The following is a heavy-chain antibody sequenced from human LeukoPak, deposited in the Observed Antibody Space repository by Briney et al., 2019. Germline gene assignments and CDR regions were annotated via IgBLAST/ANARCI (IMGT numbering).Heavy chain of an antibody. J-gene: IGHJ5*02. Sequence: PSETLSLTCAVYGGSFSGYYWSGIRQPPGKGLEWIGEINHSGSTNYNPSLKSRVTISVDTSKNQFSLKLSSVTAADTAVYYCARGGYYDILTGYYKPQYNWFDPWGQGTLVTVSS. D-gene: IGHD3-9*01. CDR2: INHSGST. CDR3: ARGGYYDILTGYYKPQYNWFDP. V-gene: IGHV4-34*01. CDR1: GGSFSGYY.